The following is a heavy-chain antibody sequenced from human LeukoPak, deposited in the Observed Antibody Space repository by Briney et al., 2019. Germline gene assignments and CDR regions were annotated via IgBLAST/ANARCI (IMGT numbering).Heavy chain of an antibody. CDR1: GFTFSSYN. CDR2: ISSSSSTI. J-gene: IGHJ4*02. CDR3: ARDFSDDSSGYYGELDY. Sequence: PGGSLRLSCAASGFTFSSYNMNWVRQAPGKGLEWVSYISSSSSTIYYADPVKGRFTISRDNAKNSLYLQMNSLRAEDTAVYYCARDFSDDSSGYYGELDYWGQGTLVTVSS. V-gene: IGHV3-48*01. D-gene: IGHD3-22*01.